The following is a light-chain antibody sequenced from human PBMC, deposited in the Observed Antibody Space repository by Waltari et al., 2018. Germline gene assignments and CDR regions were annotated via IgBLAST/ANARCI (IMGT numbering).Light chain of an antibody. CDR3: QQYGSSPVA. V-gene: IGKV3-20*01. Sequence: EIVLTQSPGTLSLSPGERATLSCRASQSVSRSYLAWYQQKPCQAPRLLIYGASSRATGIPDRFSGSGSGTDFTLTISRLEPEDFAVYYCQQYGSSPVAFGQGTKVEIK. CDR2: GAS. CDR1: QSVSRSY. J-gene: IGKJ1*01.